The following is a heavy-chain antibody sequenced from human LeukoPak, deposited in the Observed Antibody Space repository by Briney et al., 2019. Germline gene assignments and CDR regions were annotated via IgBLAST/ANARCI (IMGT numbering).Heavy chain of an antibody. Sequence: KASETLSLTCTVSGGSISSYYWSWIRQPPGKGLEWIGYIYYSGSTNYNPSLKSRVTISVDTSKNQFSLKLSSVTAADTAVYYCARIAAAGQNDYWGQGTLVTVSS. J-gene: IGHJ4*02. V-gene: IGHV4-59*01. CDR3: ARIAAAGQNDY. CDR1: GGSISSYY. D-gene: IGHD6-13*01. CDR2: IYYSGST.